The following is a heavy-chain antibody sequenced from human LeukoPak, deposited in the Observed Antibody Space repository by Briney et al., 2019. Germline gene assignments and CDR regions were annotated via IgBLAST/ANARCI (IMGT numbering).Heavy chain of an antibody. CDR3: ARSRENRDHVPFDY. CDR1: GFTFSSHW. J-gene: IGHJ4*02. CDR2: VSSNGGTT. Sequence: GGSLRLSCEGSGFTFSSHWLHWVRRVLGKGPVWVAHVSSNGGTTKYADSVKGRFTVSRDNTKNTLYLFMHSLRPEDTAVYFCARSRENRDHVPFDYWGRGTLVTVSS. D-gene: IGHD1-14*01. V-gene: IGHV3-74*01.